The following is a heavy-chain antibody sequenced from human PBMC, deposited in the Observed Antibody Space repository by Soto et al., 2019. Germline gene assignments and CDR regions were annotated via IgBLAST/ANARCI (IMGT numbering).Heavy chain of an antibody. D-gene: IGHD6-19*01. CDR3: VREGSAWSRGY. Sequence: GGSLRLSCAASGFTFSDYYMTWIRQAPGKGLEWVSYISNRGSPTYAESVKGRFTVSRDNARNSLFLQMNSLRVADTAMYYCVREGSAWSRGYWGQGTLVTVSS. J-gene: IGHJ4*02. V-gene: IGHV3-11*01. CDR2: ISNRGSP. CDR1: GFTFSDYY.